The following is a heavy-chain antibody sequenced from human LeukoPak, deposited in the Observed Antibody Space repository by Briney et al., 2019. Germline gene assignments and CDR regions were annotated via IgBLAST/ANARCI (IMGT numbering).Heavy chain of an antibody. V-gene: IGHV1-18*01. CDR3: ARAPYYDSSGYYST. Sequence: GASVKVSCKPSRYTFTSYGISWVRQAPGQGREWMGWISAYNGNTNYAQKLQGRVTMTTDTSTSTAYMELRSLRCDDRAVYYCARAPYYDSSGYYSTWGEGTLVTVSS. CDR1: RYTFTSYG. CDR2: ISAYNGNT. J-gene: IGHJ5*02. D-gene: IGHD3-22*01.